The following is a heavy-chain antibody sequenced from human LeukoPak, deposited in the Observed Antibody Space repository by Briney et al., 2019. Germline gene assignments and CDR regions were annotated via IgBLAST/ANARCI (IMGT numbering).Heavy chain of an antibody. CDR2: INPNSGGT. Sequence: ASVKASCKASGYTFTGYYMHWVRQAPGQGLEWMGWINPNSGGTNYAQKFQGWITMTRDTSISTAYMELSRLRSDDTAVYYCARGPTRYCSSTSCYNAFDIWGQGTMVTVSS. D-gene: IGHD2-2*02. J-gene: IGHJ3*02. CDR1: GYTFTGYY. CDR3: ARGPTRYCSSTSCYNAFDI. V-gene: IGHV1-2*04.